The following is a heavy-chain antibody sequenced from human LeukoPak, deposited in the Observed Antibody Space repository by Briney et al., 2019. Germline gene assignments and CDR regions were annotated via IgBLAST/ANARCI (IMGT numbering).Heavy chain of an antibody. CDR2: INTNTGNP. Sequence: ASVKVSCKASGYTFTSYAMNWVRQAPGQGLEWMGWINTNTGNPTYAQGFTGRFVFSLDTSVSTAYLQISSLKAEDTAVYYCARVFDTATKDGGKGTADYWGQGTLVTVSS. V-gene: IGHV7-4-1*02. CDR3: ARVFDTATKDGGKGTADY. D-gene: IGHD5-18*01. J-gene: IGHJ4*02. CDR1: GYTFTSYA.